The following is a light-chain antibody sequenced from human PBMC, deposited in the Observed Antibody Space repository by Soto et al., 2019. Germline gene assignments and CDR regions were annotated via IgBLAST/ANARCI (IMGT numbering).Light chain of an antibody. V-gene: IGKV1-6*01. CDR1: QAIRND. CDR2: GAS. CDR3: LQDYNYPWT. J-gene: IGKJ1*01. Sequence: IQMTQSPSSLSASVGDRVTITCRASQAIRNDLGWYQQKPGKAPNLLIFGASNLQVGVPVRFSASGSGTNFTLTISSLQPEDFATYYCLQDYNYPWTFGQGTKVDIK.